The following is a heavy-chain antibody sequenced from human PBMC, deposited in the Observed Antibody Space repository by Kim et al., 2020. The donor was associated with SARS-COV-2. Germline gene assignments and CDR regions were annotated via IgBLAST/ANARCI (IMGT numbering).Heavy chain of an antibody. J-gene: IGHJ1*01. CDR3: ARLPPYLRPGIAVAGTWVGYFQH. D-gene: IGHD6-19*01. Sequence: GESLQISCKGSGYSFTSYWIGWVRQMPGKGLEWMGIIYPGDSDTRYSPSFQGQVTISADKSISTAYLQWSSLKASDTAMYYCARLPPYLRPGIAVAGTWVGYFQHWGQGTLVTVSS. CDR2: IYPGDSDT. V-gene: IGHV5-51*01. CDR1: GYSFTSYW.